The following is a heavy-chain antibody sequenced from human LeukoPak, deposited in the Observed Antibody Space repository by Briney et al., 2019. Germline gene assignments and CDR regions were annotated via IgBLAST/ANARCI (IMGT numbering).Heavy chain of an antibody. Sequence: PSETLSLTCSVSGGSISSSSSYWGWIRQPPGKGLEWIGSIYYSGSSFDNPALKSRVTISVDTSKNQFSLKLSSVTAAGTAVYYCARVIGTTPNWGQGTLVTVSS. CDR3: ARVIGTTPN. CDR1: GGSISSSSSY. CDR2: IYYSGSS. J-gene: IGHJ4*02. V-gene: IGHV4-39*01. D-gene: IGHD3-16*02.